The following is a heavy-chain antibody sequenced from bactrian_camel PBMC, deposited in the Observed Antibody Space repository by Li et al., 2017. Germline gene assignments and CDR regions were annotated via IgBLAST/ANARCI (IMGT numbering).Heavy chain of an antibody. Sequence: DVQLVESGGGLVQPGGSLRLSCAASGFPFSRRGMSWVRQAPGKGLEWVSRISSLSRRTYYADNVKGRFTISRDNAKSTLYLQLNGLKTEDTAKYYCVKDRVHYCRGGNCYFGPSLEVYNSWGQGTQVTVS. D-gene: IGHD2*01. CDR2: ISSLSRRT. J-gene: IGHJ4*01. V-gene: IGHV3S40*01. CDR1: GFPFSRRG. CDR3: VKDRVHYCRGGNCYFGPSLEVYNS.